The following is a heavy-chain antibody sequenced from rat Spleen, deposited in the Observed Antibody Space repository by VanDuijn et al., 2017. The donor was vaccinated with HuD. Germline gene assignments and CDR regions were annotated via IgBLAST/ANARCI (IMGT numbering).Heavy chain of an antibody. D-gene: IGHD1-2*01. CDR3: AASIAAISIGF. V-gene: IGHV3-3*01. J-gene: IGHJ1*01. CDR1: GYSITSSYR. CDR2: INSAGST. Sequence: EVQLQESGPGLVKPSQSLSLTCSVTGYSITSSYRWNWIRKFPGNKLEWMGYINSAGSTNYNPSLKSRISITRDTSKNQFFLQVNSVTTEDTATYYCAASIAAISIGFWGPGTMVTVSS.